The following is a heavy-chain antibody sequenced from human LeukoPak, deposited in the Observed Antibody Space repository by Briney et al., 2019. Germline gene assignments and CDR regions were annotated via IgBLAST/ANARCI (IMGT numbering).Heavy chain of an antibody. Sequence: GGSLRLSCAASGFTFSSYWMSWFRQAPGKGLEGLANIKQDGSEKYYVDSVKGRFTISRDNAKNSLYLQMNSLRAEDTAVYYCAREYSSSWSFGYFDYWGQGTLVTVSS. J-gene: IGHJ4*02. CDR2: IKQDGSEK. V-gene: IGHV3-7*01. D-gene: IGHD6-13*01. CDR1: GFTFSSYW. CDR3: AREYSSSWSFGYFDY.